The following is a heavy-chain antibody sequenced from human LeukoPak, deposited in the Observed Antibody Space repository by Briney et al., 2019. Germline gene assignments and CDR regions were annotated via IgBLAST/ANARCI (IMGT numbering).Heavy chain of an antibody. V-gene: IGHV3-23*01. D-gene: IGHD3-16*02. CDR1: GFTFSDYA. Sequence: GGSLRLSCVASGFTFSDYAMGWVRQAPGKGLEWVSGISDSGGSTYYADSVKGRCTISRDNSKNTVSLQMNNLRAEDTAVYFCARHDSFIPYWGQGTLVTVTS. CDR2: ISDSGGST. CDR3: ARHDSFIPY. J-gene: IGHJ4*02.